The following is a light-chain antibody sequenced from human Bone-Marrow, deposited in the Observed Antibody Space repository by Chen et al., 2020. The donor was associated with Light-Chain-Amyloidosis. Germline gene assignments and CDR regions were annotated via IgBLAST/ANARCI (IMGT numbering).Light chain of an antibody. CDR3: SSYTSSSTLV. J-gene: IGLJ2*01. Sequence: QSALTQPASVSGSPGQSITISCTGTSSDVGGYNYGSWYQQPPGKAPKLIIFDVSNRPSGVSNRFSGSKSGNTASLTISGLQAEDAADYYCSSYTSSSTLVFGGGTKLTVL. CDR1: SSDVGGYNY. V-gene: IGLV2-14*03. CDR2: DVS.